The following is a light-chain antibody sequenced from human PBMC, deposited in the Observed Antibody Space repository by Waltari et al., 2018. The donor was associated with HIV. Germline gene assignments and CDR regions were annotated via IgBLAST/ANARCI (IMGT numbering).Light chain of an antibody. Sequence: QSALTQPASVSGSPGQSITISCTGITTDVSSSNLVSWYQHHPGKAPKLMIFEVDKRPSGVSNRFPVSKSGNTASLTISWLQAEDEADYYCCSYASSGTFVVFGGGTNLTVL. J-gene: IGLJ2*01. V-gene: IGLV2-23*02. CDR1: TTDVSSSNL. CDR2: EVD. CDR3: CSYASSGTFVV.